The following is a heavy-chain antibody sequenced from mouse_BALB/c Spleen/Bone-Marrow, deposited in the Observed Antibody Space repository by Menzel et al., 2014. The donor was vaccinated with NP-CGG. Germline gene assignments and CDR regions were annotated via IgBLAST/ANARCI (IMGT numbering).Heavy chain of an antibody. J-gene: IGHJ2*01. CDR1: GYTFTSYW. CDR2: IYPSDSYT. CDR3: TRSGGYYFGY. Sequence: VKLQESGAELVRPGASVKLSCKASGYTFTSYWINWVKQRPGQGLEWIGNIYPSDSYTNYNQKFKDKATLTVDKSSSTAYMQLSSPTSEDSAVYYCTRSGGYYFGYWGQGTTLTVSS. V-gene: IGHV1-69*02.